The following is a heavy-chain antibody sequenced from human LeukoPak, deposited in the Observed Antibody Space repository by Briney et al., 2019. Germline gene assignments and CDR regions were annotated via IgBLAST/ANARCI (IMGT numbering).Heavy chain of an antibody. V-gene: IGHV4-59*01. D-gene: IGHD3-10*01. CDR2: IYYSGTT. CDR1: GGSISSYY. Sequence: PSETLSLTCTVSGGSISSYYWSWIRQPPGKGLEWIGYIYYSGTTNYNPSLKSRVTISVDTSKNQFSLKLSSVTAADTAVYYCARGYRGWGPDAFDIWGQGTMVTVSS. J-gene: IGHJ3*02. CDR3: ARGYRGWGPDAFDI.